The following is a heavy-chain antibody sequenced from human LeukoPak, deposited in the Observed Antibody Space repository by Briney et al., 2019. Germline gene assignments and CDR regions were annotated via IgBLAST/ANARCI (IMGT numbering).Heavy chain of an antibody. Sequence: ASVKVSCKASGYTFTSYGISWVRQAPGRGLEWMGWISTYNGNTNYAQKLQGRVTMTTEISTSTAYMELRSLRSDDTAVYYCARDQLSRGVWFDPWGQGTLVTVSS. CDR2: ISTYNGNT. CDR1: GYTFTSYG. J-gene: IGHJ5*02. V-gene: IGHV1-18*01. CDR3: ARDQLSRGVWFDP. D-gene: IGHD1-1*01.